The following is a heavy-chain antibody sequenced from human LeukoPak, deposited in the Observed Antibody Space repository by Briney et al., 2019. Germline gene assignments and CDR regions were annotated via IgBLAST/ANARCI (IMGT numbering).Heavy chain of an antibody. CDR3: ARSGGGSGSPS. CDR2: ISSSSSTI. Sequence: GGSLRLSCAASGFTFSSYSMNWVRQAPGKGLEWVSYISSSSSTIYYADSVKGRFTISRDNAKNSLYLQMNNLRAEDTAVYYCARSGGGSGSPSWGQGTLVTVSS. D-gene: IGHD6-19*01. J-gene: IGHJ4*02. CDR1: GFTFSSYS. V-gene: IGHV3-48*04.